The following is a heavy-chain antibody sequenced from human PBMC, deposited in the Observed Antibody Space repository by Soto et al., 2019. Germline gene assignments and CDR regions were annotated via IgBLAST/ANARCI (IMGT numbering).Heavy chain of an antibody. V-gene: IGHV4-34*01. D-gene: IGHD3-10*01. CDR2: INHSGST. Sequence: SETLSLTCAVYGGSFSGYYWSWIRQPPGKGLEWIGEINHSGSTNYNPSLKSRVTISVDTSKNQFSLKLSSVTAADTAVYYCARAFRMVRGVIIPFCYFDYWGQGTLVTVSS. CDR3: ARAFRMVRGVIIPFCYFDY. CDR1: GGSFSGYY. J-gene: IGHJ4*02.